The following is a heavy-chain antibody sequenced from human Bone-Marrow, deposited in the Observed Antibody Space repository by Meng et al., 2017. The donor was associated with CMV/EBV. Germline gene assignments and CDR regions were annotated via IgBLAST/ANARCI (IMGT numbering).Heavy chain of an antibody. D-gene: IGHD3-22*01. CDR2: TYYRSKWNT. CDR1: SVPSNSAA. V-gene: IGHV6-1*01. J-gene: IGHJ4*02. CDR3: ARFNYYDSSGYYSK. Sequence: SVPSNSAAWTLIRQSPSRGLQWLGRTYYRSKWNTDYAVSVKSRISINPDTSKNQFSLQLNSVTPEDTAMYYCARFNYYDSSGYYSKWGQGTLVTVSS.